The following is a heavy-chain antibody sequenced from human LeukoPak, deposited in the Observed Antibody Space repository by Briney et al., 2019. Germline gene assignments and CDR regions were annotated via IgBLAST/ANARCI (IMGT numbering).Heavy chain of an antibody. V-gene: IGHV3-49*04. CDR3: TQQGSRYLY. D-gene: IGHD3-9*01. J-gene: IGHJ4*02. CDR2: IISNFYGGTT. CDR1: GFTFGDYA. Sequence: GGSLRLSCTGSGFTFGDYAMSWVRQAPGKGLEGVGCIISNFYGGTTEYAASAKGRFTISRDDSKSIAYLQMNSLKTEDTAVYYCTQQGSRYLYWGQGAQVTVSS.